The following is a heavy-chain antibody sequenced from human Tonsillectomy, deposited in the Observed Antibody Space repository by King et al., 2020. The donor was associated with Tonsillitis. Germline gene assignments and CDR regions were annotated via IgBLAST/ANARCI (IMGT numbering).Heavy chain of an antibody. J-gene: IGHJ6*02. D-gene: IGHD1/OR15-1a*01. CDR3: ARDSIGGRLDQLPPDYYYYAMDV. V-gene: IGHV1-18*04. CDR2: ISAYNGNT. Sequence: QLVQSGAEVKKPGASVKVSCKASGYTFTTYGISWVRQAPGQGLEWMGWISAYNGNTNYAQKLQDRVTVTTDTSTSTAYMELRSLRSDDTAVYYCARDSIGGRLDQLPPDYYYYAMDVWGQGTTVTVSS. CDR1: GYTFTTYG.